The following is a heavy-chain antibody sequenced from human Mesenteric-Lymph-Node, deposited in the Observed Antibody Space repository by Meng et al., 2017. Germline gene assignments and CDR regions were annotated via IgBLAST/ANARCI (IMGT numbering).Heavy chain of an antibody. J-gene: IGHJ4*02. Sequence: QLQYSGPGLLKPSQTLSLTCTVPVGSISIGSYDWSWIRQPPGKGLECIGYIYNSESTYYHPSLKSRVTISVDTSKTQFSLKLRFVTAADTAVYYCAREGRSHQVGVSVYWGQGNLVTVSS. CDR1: VGSISIGSYD. CDR2: IYNSEST. CDR3: AREGRSHQVGVSVY. V-gene: IGHV4-30-4*01. D-gene: IGHD2-21*01.